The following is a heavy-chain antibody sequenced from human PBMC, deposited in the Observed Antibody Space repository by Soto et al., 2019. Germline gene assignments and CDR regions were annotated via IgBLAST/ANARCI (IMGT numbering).Heavy chain of an antibody. Sequence: GGSLRLSCAASGFTFSSYGMHWVRQAPGKGLEWVAVIWYDGSNKYYADSVKGRFTISRDNSKNTLYLQMNSLRAEDTAVYYCARDGLYDSSGYYDYRGQGTLVTVSS. CDR1: GFTFSSYG. CDR2: IWYDGSNK. CDR3: ARDGLYDSSGYYDY. V-gene: IGHV3-33*01. D-gene: IGHD3-22*01. J-gene: IGHJ4*02.